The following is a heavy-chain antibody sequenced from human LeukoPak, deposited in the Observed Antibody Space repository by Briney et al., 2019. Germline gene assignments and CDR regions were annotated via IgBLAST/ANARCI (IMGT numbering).Heavy chain of an antibody. CDR3: ARDRATYGSGSYWNWFDP. CDR2: IYYSGST. CDR1: GGSINSGGYY. D-gene: IGHD3-10*01. J-gene: IGHJ5*02. Sequence: SETLSLTCTVSGGSINSGGYYWSWIRQHPGKGLEWIGYIYYSGSTYYNPSLKSRVTISVDTSKNQFSLKLSSVTAADTAVYYCARDRATYGSGSYWNWFDPWGQGTLVTVSS. V-gene: IGHV4-31*03.